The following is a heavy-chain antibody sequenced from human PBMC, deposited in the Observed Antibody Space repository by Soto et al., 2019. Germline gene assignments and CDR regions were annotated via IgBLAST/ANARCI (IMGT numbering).Heavy chain of an antibody. CDR2: IYSSGST. CDR1: GCSISNYY. D-gene: IGHD5-18*01. CDR3: ARDHPHSYGVYYFDY. Sequence: SETLSLTCTVSGCSISNYYWNWIRQSPGKGLEWIGYIYSSGSTHYNPSLQNRVTISIDTSKNQVSLKVNSVTAADTAVYYCARDHPHSYGVYYFDYWGQGTPVTVSS. J-gene: IGHJ4*02. V-gene: IGHV4-59*01.